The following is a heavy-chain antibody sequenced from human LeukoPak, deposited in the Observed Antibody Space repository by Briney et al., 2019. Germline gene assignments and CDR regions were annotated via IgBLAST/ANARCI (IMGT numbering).Heavy chain of an antibody. CDR2: IYPGDSDT. CDR3: ARRGYCSSTSCYGGDNWFDP. Sequence: GESLKISCKGSGYSFTSYWIGWVRQMPGKGLEWMGIIYPGDSDTRYSPSFQGQVTISADKSISTAYLQWSSLKASDTAMYYCARRGYCSSTSCYGGDNWFDPWGQGTLVTVSS. CDR1: GYSFTSYW. V-gene: IGHV5-51*01. J-gene: IGHJ5*02. D-gene: IGHD2-2*01.